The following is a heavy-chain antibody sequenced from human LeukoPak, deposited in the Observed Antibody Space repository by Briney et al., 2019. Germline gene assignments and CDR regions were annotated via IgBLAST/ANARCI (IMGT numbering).Heavy chain of an antibody. V-gene: IGHV3-21*01. J-gene: IGHJ4*02. CDR3: ARALEVEMATISSYFDY. Sequence: PGGSLRLSCAASGFTFSSYSMNWVRQAPGKGLEWVSSISSSSSYIYYADSVKGRFTISRDNAKNSLYLQMNSLRAEDTAVYYCARALEVEMATISSYFDYWGQGTLVTVSS. CDR1: GFTFSSYS. CDR2: ISSSSSYI. D-gene: IGHD5-24*01.